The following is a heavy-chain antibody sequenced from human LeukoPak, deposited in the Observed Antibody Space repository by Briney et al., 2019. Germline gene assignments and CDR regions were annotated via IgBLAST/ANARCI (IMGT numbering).Heavy chain of an antibody. CDR2: ISDDGSIK. J-gene: IGHJ3*02. CDR3: AKEVGARDAFDI. Sequence: GGSLRLSCAASGFAFSSCGIHWVRQAPGKGLEWVALISDDGSIKFYADSVKGRFTISGDNSKNTLYLQMNSLRAEDTAVYYCAKEVGARDAFDIWGQGTLVTVSP. V-gene: IGHV3-30*18. CDR1: GFAFSSCG. D-gene: IGHD1-26*01.